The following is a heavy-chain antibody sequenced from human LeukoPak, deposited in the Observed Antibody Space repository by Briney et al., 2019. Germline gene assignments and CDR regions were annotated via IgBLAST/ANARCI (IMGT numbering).Heavy chain of an antibody. V-gene: IGHV3-30*18. D-gene: IGHD6-6*01. CDR2: ISYDGSNK. Sequence: PGGSLRLSCAASGFTFSSYSMNWVRQAPGKGLEWVAVISYDGSNKYYADSVKGRFTISRDNSKNTLYLQMNSLRAEDTAVYYCAKGDEYSSSQGVFAYYYGMDVWGQGTTVTVSS. CDR3: AKGDEYSSSQGVFAYYYGMDV. J-gene: IGHJ6*02. CDR1: GFTFSSYS.